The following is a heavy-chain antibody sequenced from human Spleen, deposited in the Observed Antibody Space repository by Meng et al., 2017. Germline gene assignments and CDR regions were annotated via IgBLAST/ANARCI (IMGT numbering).Heavy chain of an antibody. CDR2: INPSGGST. V-gene: IGHV1-46*01. J-gene: IGHJ4*02. CDR3: ARDEDISAAGKLFSDY. CDR1: GYTFTSYY. D-gene: IGHD6-25*01. Sequence: ALVVQPGVEVKRPGASVKVSCKASGYTFTSYYMPWVRQAPGQGLEWMGIINPSGGSTSYAQKFQGRVTMTRDTSTSTVYMELSGLRSDDTAMYYCARDEDISAAGKLFSDYWGQGTLVTVSS.